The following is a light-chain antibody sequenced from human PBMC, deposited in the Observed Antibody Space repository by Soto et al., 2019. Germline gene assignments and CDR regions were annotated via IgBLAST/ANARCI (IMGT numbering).Light chain of an antibody. J-gene: IGLJ2*01. CDR3: FSYAGRDTLVV. Sequence: QSALTQPASVSGSPGQSITISCTGTSSDLGSYNLVSWYQHHPGKAPKLIIYGATKRPSGISSRFSGSKSGYTASLTISGLQAEDEAFYSCFSYAGRDTLVVSGGGTQLTVL. CDR2: GAT. CDR1: SSDLGSYNL. V-gene: IGLV2-23*01.